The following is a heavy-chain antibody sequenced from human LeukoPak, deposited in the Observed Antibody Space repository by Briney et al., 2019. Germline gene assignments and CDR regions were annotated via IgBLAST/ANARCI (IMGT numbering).Heavy chain of an antibody. V-gene: IGHV4-59*01. D-gene: IGHD4-17*01. J-gene: IGHJ6*03. CDR2: IYYTGST. CDR3: TRELGDYAYYYYMHA. CDR1: GGSISSYY. Sequence: SETLSLACTISGGSISSYYWSWIRQPPGKGLEWIGYIYYTGSTNHNPSLKSRVTISVDTSKNQFSLKLTSVTAADTAVYYCTRELGDYAYYYYMHAWGKGTTVTVSS.